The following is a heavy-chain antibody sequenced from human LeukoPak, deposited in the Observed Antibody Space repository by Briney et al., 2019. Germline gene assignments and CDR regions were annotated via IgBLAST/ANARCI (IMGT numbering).Heavy chain of an antibody. CDR2: IYWDDDK. CDR3: ARPKYSSSWYYFDY. Sequence: SGPTLVKPTQTLTLTCTFSGFSLSTSGVGVGWIRQPPGKALEWLALIYWDDDKRHSPSLKSRLTITKGTSKNQVVLTMTNMDPVDTATYYCARPKYSSSWYYFDYWGQGTLVTVSS. V-gene: IGHV2-5*02. CDR1: GFSLSTSGVG. D-gene: IGHD6-13*01. J-gene: IGHJ4*02.